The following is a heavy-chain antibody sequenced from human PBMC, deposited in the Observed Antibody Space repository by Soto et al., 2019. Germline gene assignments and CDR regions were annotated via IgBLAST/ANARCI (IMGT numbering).Heavy chain of an antibody. V-gene: IGHV5-10-1*01. Sequence: PGESLKISCKGSVYSFTSYWISWVRQMPGKGLEWMGRIDPSDSYTNYSPSFQGHVTISADKSISTAYLQWSSLKASDTAMYYCARPAPSWSGYTDAFDIWGQGTMVTVSS. CDR1: VYSFTSYW. J-gene: IGHJ3*02. D-gene: IGHD3-3*01. CDR2: IDPSDSYT. CDR3: ARPAPSWSGYTDAFDI.